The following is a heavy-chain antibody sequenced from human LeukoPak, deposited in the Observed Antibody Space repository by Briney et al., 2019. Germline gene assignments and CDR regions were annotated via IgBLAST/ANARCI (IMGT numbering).Heavy chain of an antibody. CDR3: AELGITMIGGV. Sequence: GGSLRLSCVASGFTFSSYVMNWVRQTPGKGLEWVSYISSSGSTIYYADSVKGRFTISRDNAKNSLYLQMNSLRAEDTAVYYCAELGITMIGGVWGKGTTVTISS. CDR1: GFTFSSYV. V-gene: IGHV3-48*03. CDR2: ISSSGSTI. J-gene: IGHJ6*04. D-gene: IGHD3-10*02.